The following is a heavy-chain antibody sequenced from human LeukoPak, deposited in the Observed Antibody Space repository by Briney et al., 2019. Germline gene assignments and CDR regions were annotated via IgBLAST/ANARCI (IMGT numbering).Heavy chain of an antibody. CDR3: ARDPNPYSGEGDY. J-gene: IGHJ4*02. V-gene: IGHV1-69*05. Sequence: SVKVSCKASGGTFSSYAISWVRQAPGQGLEWMGRIIPIFGTANYAQKFQGRVTITTDESTSTAYMELSSLRSEDTAVYYCARDPNPYSGEGDYWGQGTLVTASS. D-gene: IGHD3-10*01. CDR1: GGTFSSYA. CDR2: IIPIFGTA.